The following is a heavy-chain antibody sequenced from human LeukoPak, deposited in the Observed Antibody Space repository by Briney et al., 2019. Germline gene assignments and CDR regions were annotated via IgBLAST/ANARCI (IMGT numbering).Heavy chain of an antibody. J-gene: IGHJ6*02. D-gene: IGHD3-16*01. V-gene: IGHV3-7*03. CDR1: GFTFSSYW. Sequence: GGSLRLSCAASGFTFSSYWMNWARQAPGKGLEWVANINHNGNVNYYVDSVKGRFTITRDNAKNSLYLQMSNLRAEDTAAYFCARGGGLDVWGQGATVTVSS. CDR2: INHNGNVN. CDR3: ARGGGLDV.